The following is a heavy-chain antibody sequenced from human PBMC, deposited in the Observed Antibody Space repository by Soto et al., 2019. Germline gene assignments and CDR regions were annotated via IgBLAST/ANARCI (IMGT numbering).Heavy chain of an antibody. V-gene: IGHV1-69*06. CDR1: GGTLSSYA. CDR2: IIPIVTTP. D-gene: IGHD3-3*01. J-gene: IGHJ6*02. Sequence: QVRLVQSGAEVKKPGSSVKVSCEASGGTLSSYAVTWVRQAPGQGLEWMGGIIPIVTTPNYAQKFQGRLTISADKSTSTSYMEVSSLRSEDTGVDYCARVGYNFWSHYHYYGMDVWGQGNTVIVSS. CDR3: ARVGYNFWSHYHYYGMDV.